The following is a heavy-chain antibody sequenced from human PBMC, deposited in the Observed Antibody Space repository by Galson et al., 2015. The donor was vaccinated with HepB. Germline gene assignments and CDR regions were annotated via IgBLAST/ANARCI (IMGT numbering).Heavy chain of an antibody. J-gene: IGHJ5*02. D-gene: IGHD5-18*01. CDR2: IYPGDSDT. CDR3: ARRLDTAMVVGGFDP. CDR1: GYSFTSYW. Sequence: QSGAEVKKPGESLKISCKGSGYSFTSYWIGWVRQVPGKGLEWMGIIYPGDSDTRYSPSFQGQVTISADKSISTAYLQWSSLKASDTAMYYCARRLDTAMVVGGFDPWGQGTLVTVSS. V-gene: IGHV5-51*01.